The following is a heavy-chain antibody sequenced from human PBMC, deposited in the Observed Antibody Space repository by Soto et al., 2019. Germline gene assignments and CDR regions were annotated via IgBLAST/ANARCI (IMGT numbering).Heavy chain of an antibody. D-gene: IGHD2-21*02. CDR1: GFAFGTSA. J-gene: IGHJ5*02. Sequence: EVQLLESGGDLVQPGGSLRLSCAASGFAFGTSAMSWVRQVPGKGLEWVSSISAGGGSTNYAASVKGRFTVSRDNSENTLSLRMSSLGVADTAIYYCAKGSPLANGGDANYFDPWGQGTLVTVSS. V-gene: IGHV3-23*01. CDR3: AKGSPLANGGDANYFDP. CDR2: ISAGGGST.